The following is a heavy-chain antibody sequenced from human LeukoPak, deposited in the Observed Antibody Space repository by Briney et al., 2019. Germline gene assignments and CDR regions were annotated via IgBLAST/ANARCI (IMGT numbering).Heavy chain of an antibody. CDR2: IYYSGST. V-gene: IGHV4-39*07. Sequence: SETLSLTCTVSGGSISSSSYYWGWIRQPPGKGLEWIGSIYYSGSTYYNPSLKSRVTMSVDTSKNQFSLKLSSVTAADTAVYYCARDRGWLRKWELTKFDPWGQGTLVTVSS. J-gene: IGHJ5*02. D-gene: IGHD1-26*01. CDR1: GGSISSSSYY. CDR3: ARDRGWLRKWELTKFDP.